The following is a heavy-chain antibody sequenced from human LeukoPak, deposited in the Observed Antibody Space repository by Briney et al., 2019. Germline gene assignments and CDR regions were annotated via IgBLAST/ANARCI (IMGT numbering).Heavy chain of an antibody. J-gene: IGHJ4*02. D-gene: IGHD6-13*01. CDR1: GFTFSSYA. V-gene: IGHV3-23*01. Sequence: TGGSLRLSCAASGFTFSSYAMSWVRQAPGKGLEWVSAISGSGGSTYYADSVKGRFTISRENAKNSLYLQMNSLRAGDTAVYYCARGSPGSSWYAPPRYYFDYWGQGTLVTVSS. CDR2: ISGSGGST. CDR3: ARGSPGSSWYAPPRYYFDY.